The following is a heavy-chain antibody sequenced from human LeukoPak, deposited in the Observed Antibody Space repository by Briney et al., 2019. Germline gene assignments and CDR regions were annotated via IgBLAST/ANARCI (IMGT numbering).Heavy chain of an antibody. CDR1: GGSISSGGYY. CDR2: IYYSGST. Sequence: PSETLSLTCTVSGGSISSGGYYWSWIRQHPGKGLERIGYIYYSGSTYYNPSLKSRVTISVDTSKNQFSLKLSSVTAADTAVYYCARALAPTVPLYYYYYMDVWGKGTTVTVSS. J-gene: IGHJ6*03. D-gene: IGHD4-11*01. V-gene: IGHV4-31*03. CDR3: ARALAPTVPLYYYYYMDV.